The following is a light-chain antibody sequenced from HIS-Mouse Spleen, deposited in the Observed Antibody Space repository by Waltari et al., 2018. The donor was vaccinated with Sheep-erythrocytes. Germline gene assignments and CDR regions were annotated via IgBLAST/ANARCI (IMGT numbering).Light chain of an antibody. V-gene: IGLV2-11*01. CDR2: DVS. Sequence: QSALTQPASVSGSPGQSITISCTGTSSDVGGYNYVSWYQQHPGKAPELMIYDVSKRPSGVPDRFSGSKSGNTASLTLSGLQAEDEADYYCCSYAGSYNHVFATGTKVTVL. J-gene: IGLJ1*01. CDR3: CSYAGSYNHV. CDR1: SSDVGGYNY.